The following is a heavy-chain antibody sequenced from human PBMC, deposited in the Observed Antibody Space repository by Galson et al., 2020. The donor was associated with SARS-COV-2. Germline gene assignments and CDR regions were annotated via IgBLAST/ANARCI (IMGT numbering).Heavy chain of an antibody. CDR2: INAGNGNT. CDR3: ARFPVRGSPPHYYYFGMDV. CDR1: GYNFIDYF. D-gene: IGHD3-16*01. Sequence: GESLKISCKASGYNFIDYFIHWVRQAPGQRLEWMGWINAGNGNTKYSQNFQGRVTITRDTSATTAYMELSSLRYEDTAVYFCARFPVRGSPPHYYYFGMDVWGQGTTVTVSS. V-gene: IGHV1-3*01. J-gene: IGHJ6*02.